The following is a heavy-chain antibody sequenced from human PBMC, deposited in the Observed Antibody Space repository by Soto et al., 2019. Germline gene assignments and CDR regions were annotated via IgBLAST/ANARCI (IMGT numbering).Heavy chain of an antibody. V-gene: IGHV1-2*04. CDR2: INPNSGGT. J-gene: IGHJ3*02. Sequence: GASVKVSCKASGYTFTGYYMHWVRQAPGQGLEWMGWINPNSGGTNYAQKFQGWVTMTRDTSISTAYMELSRLRSDDTAVYYCARDQIYCSGGSCSGPHAFDIWGQGTMVTVSS. D-gene: IGHD2-15*01. CDR1: GYTFTGYY. CDR3: ARDQIYCSGGSCSGPHAFDI.